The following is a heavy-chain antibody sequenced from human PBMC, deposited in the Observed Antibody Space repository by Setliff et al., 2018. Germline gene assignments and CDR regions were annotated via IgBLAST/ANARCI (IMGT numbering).Heavy chain of an antibody. Sequence: PSETLSLTCTVSGASLSSGSNYWGWFRQPAGKGLEWIGRIYTDGTTNYNPSLKSRVSISADTSMNHFSLRMTSVSAADTAVYYCAKEHVVISFVTNTHHHYGMGVWGQGATVTVSS. CDR1: GASLSSGSNY. D-gene: IGHD2-8*01. CDR3: AKEHVVISFVTNTHHHYGMGV. J-gene: IGHJ6*02. CDR2: IYTDGTT. V-gene: IGHV4-61*02.